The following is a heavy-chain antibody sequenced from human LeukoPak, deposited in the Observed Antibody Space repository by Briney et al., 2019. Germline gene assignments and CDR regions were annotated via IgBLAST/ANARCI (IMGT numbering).Heavy chain of an antibody. CDR2: IYHSGST. Sequence: SGTLSLTCAVSGGSISSSNWWSWVRQPPGKGLEWIGEIYHSGSTNYNPSLKSRVTISVDKSKNQFSLKLSSVTAADTAVYYCARSKGGRGMVRGVRPLYPNWFDPWGQGTLVTVSS. CDR3: ARSKGGRGMVRGVRPLYPNWFDP. J-gene: IGHJ5*02. V-gene: IGHV4-4*02. D-gene: IGHD3-10*01. CDR1: GGSISSSNW.